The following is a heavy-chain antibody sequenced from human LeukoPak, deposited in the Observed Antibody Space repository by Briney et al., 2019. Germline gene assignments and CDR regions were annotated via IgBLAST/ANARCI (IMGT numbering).Heavy chain of an antibody. J-gene: IGHJ5*02. CDR3: ARDGSFDH. V-gene: IGHV1-2*02. D-gene: IGHD1-26*01. Sequence: GASVKVSCKASGYSFTVYYMHWVRQAPGQGLEWMGWMNPNSGDTKYAEKFQDRVTTTRDTSISTAYMELSSLRSDDAAVYYCARDGSFDHWGQGTLVTVSS. CDR2: MNPNSGDT. CDR1: GYSFTVYY.